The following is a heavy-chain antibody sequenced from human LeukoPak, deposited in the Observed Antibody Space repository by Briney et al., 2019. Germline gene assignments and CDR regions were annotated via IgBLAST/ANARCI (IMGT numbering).Heavy chain of an antibody. Sequence: PGGSLRLSCAASGFIFTTYWMSWVRQAPGKGLEWVANIKQDGTDKSYVDSVKGRFTISRDNANNSLYLQMNSLRVEDTAVYYCVRDWGSSGHRFDSWGQGTLVTVSS. CDR1: GFIFTTYW. D-gene: IGHD3-22*01. CDR3: VRDWGSSGHRFDS. J-gene: IGHJ4*02. CDR2: IKQDGTDK. V-gene: IGHV3-7*05.